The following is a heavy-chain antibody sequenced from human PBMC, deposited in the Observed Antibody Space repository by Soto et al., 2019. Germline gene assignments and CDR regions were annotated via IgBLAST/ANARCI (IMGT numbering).Heavy chain of an antibody. Sequence: SETLSLTYTVSGGSVSSGSYYWSWIRQPQGKGLEWIGYIYYSESSNYNPSLKSRVTISVDTSKNQFSLKLSSVTAADTAVYYCARSASSCYPNRPVVDWFDPWGQGTLVTVSP. CDR3: ARSASSCYPNRPVVDWFDP. CDR1: GGSVSSGSYY. J-gene: IGHJ5*02. D-gene: IGHD3-22*01. V-gene: IGHV4-61*01. CDR2: IYYSESS.